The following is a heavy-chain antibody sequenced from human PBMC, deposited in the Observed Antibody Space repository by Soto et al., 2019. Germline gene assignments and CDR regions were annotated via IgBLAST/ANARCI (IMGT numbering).Heavy chain of an antibody. D-gene: IGHD6-13*01. Sequence: QVQLVQSGAEVRKPGASVKVSCRTSGYTFTYYYVHWVRQAPGQGLEWLGIINPARGNTNYAHEFQGRFTLTMHTSTTTVYMELSGLRAEDTAIFYCARDLAAGDHWGQGTLVTVSS. CDR2: INPARGNT. V-gene: IGHV1-46*01. CDR1: GYTFTYYY. CDR3: ARDLAAGDH. J-gene: IGHJ4*02.